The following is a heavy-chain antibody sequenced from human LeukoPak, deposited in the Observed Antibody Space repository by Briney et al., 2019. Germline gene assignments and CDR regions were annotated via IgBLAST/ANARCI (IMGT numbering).Heavy chain of an antibody. D-gene: IGHD3-22*01. CDR3: VRDRGYYDSSGYYSYYFDY. Sequence: SETLSLTCTVSGGSISSSSYYWGWIRQPPGKGLEWIGSIYYSGSTYYNPSLKSRVTISVDTSKNQFSLKLSSVTAADTAVYYCVRDRGYYDSSGYYSYYFDYWGQGTLVTVSS. CDR1: GGSISSSSYY. CDR2: IYYSGST. J-gene: IGHJ4*02. V-gene: IGHV4-39*07.